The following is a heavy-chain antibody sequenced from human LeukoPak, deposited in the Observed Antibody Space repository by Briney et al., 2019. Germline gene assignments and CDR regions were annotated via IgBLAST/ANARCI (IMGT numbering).Heavy chain of an antibody. J-gene: IGHJ4*02. Sequence: ASVKVSCKASGYTFTSYGFSWVRQAPGQGLEWMGWINPNSGGTNYAQKFQGRVTMTGDTSISTAYMELSRLRSDGTAVYYCASGRGYYDSSGNTFDYWGQGTLVTVSS. CDR3: ASGRGYYDSSGNTFDY. CDR2: INPNSGGT. V-gene: IGHV1-2*02. CDR1: GYTFTSYG. D-gene: IGHD3-22*01.